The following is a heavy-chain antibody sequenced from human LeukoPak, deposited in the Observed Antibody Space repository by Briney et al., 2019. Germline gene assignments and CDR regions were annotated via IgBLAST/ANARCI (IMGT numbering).Heavy chain of an antibody. J-gene: IGHJ4*02. CDR3: ARGSDWPVY. CDR2: IIPILGIA. CDR1: GYTFTGYY. Sequence: GASVKVSCKASGYTFTGYYMHWVRQAPGQGLEWMGRIIPILGIANYAQKFQGRVTITADKSTSTAYMELSSLRSEDTAVYYCARGSDWPVYWGQGTLVTVSS. V-gene: IGHV1-69*04. D-gene: IGHD2-21*01.